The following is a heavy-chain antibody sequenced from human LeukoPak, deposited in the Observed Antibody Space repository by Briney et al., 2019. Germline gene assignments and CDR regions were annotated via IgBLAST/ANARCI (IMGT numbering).Heavy chain of an antibody. CDR2: IYYSGST. V-gene: IGHV4-39*07. CDR1: GGSISSSSYY. J-gene: IGHJ6*03. Sequence: SETLSLTCTVSGGSISSSSYYWGWIRQPPGKGLEWIGYIYYSGSTYYNPSLKSRVTISVDTSKNQFSLKLSSVTAADTAVYYCARGKNTYYYYMDVWGKGTTVTVSS. CDR3: ARGKNTYYYYMDV.